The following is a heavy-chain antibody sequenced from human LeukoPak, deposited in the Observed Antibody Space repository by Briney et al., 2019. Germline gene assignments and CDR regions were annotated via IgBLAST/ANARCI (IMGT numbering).Heavy chain of an antibody. D-gene: IGHD5-18*01. CDR2: ISSSGSTI. CDR3: ARGETVGTAIDY. V-gene: IGHV3-11*01. Sequence: GGSLRLSCAASGFYFSDYYMSWIRQAPGKGLEWVSYISSSGSTIYYADSVKGRFTISRDNAKNSLYLQMNSLRAENTAVYYCARGETVGTAIDYWGQGTLVTVSS. CDR1: GFYFSDYY. J-gene: IGHJ4*02.